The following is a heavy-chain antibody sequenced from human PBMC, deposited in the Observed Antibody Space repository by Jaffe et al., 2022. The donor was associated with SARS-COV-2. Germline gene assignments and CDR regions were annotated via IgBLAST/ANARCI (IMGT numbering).Heavy chain of an antibody. V-gene: IGHV4-31*03. CDR1: GGSISSGGYY. CDR3: ARDSRGIVVPTPLGGRGGDYYYGMDV. Sequence: QVQLQESGPGLVKPSQTLSLTCTVSGGSISSGGYYWSWIRQHPGKGLEWIGYIYYSGSTYYNPSLKSRVTISVDTSKNQFSLKLSSVTAADTAVYYCARDSRGIVVPTPLGGRGGDYYYGMDVWGQGTTVTVSS. D-gene: IGHD2-15*01. CDR2: IYYSGST. J-gene: IGHJ6*02.